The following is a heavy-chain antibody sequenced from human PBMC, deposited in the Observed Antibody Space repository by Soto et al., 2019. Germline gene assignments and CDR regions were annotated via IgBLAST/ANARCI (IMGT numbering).Heavy chain of an antibody. V-gene: IGHV1-2*02. J-gene: IGHJ6*02. Sequence: QVQLVQSGAEVKEPGDSVRVSCEASGYTFTAYYIHWVRRAPGQGLERMGWINPKVGDTTYAQDFQGRVSMNRDMSISKVYMELSRLTSDDTAIYYCASTIDYYYGRGSGNGHGVWGEWTAVTVFS. CDR2: INPKVGDT. D-gene: IGHD3-10*02. CDR1: GYTFTAYY. CDR3: ASTIDYYYGRGSGNGHGV.